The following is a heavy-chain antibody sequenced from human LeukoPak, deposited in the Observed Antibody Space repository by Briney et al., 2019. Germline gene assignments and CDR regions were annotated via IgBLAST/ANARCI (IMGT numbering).Heavy chain of an antibody. CDR2: ISGSGAST. CDR1: GFSFSSYA. V-gene: IGHV3-23*01. CDR3: AKGLTYYYYYGMDV. Sequence: GGSLRLSCAASGFSFSSYAMSWVCQAPGKGLEWVSAISGSGASTYYADSVKGRFTISRDNSINTLYLQMNSLRAEDTALYYCAKGLTYYYYYGMDVWGQGTTVTVSS. J-gene: IGHJ6*02.